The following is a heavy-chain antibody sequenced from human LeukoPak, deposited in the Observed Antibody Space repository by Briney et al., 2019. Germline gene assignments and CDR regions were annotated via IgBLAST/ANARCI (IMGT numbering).Heavy chain of an antibody. Sequence: SETLSLTCTVSGGSISSSSYYWGWIRQPPGKGLEWIGSIYYSGSTYYNPSLKSRVTISVDTSKNQFSLKLSSVTAADTAVYYCARGMHPDYWGQGTLVTVSS. CDR1: GGSISSSSYY. J-gene: IGHJ4*02. CDR3: ARGMHPDY. CDR2: IYYSGST. V-gene: IGHV4-39*01.